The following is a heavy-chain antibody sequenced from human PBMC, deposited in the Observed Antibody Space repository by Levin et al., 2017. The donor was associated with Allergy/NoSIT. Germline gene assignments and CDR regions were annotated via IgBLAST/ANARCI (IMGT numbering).Heavy chain of an antibody. V-gene: IGHV3-66*01. CDR3: ARRYYGLGTYYMDV. CDR1: GFTVSSNY. J-gene: IGHJ6*03. Sequence: GGSLRLSCAASGFTVSSNYMSWVRQAPGKGLEWVSLFYRGGTTYYADSVKGRFTISRDNSNNTLYLQMNSLRAEDTAVYYCARRYYGLGTYYMDVWGKGTTVTVAS. D-gene: IGHD3-10*01. CDR2: FYRGGTT.